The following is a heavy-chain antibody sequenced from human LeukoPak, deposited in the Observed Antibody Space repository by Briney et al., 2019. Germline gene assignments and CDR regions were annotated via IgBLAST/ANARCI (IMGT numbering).Heavy chain of an antibody. CDR2: ISAYNGNT. J-gene: IGHJ4*02. D-gene: IGHD1-26*01. V-gene: IGHV1-18*01. Sequence: GESLKISCKASGYTFTSYGISWVRQAPGQGLEWMGWISAYNGNTNYAQKLQGRVTMTTDTSTSTAYMELRSLRSDDTAVYYCAREEYSGSYEFNLGMDYWGQGTLVTVSS. CDR3: AREEYSGSYEFNLGMDY. CDR1: GYTFTSYG.